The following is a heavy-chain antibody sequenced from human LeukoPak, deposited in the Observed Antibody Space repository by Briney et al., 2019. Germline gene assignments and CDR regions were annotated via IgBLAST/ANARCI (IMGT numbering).Heavy chain of an antibody. CDR1: GFTFSSHW. D-gene: IGHD2-2*01. CDR3: VRGALRDCSYTSCTRGNWFDP. J-gene: IGHJ5*02. Sequence: GGSLRLSCAASGFTFSSHWMHWVRQAPEKGLVGVSHINADGSATYYAASVRGRFTISRDSARNTLYLQMHSLTAEDTGVYYCVRGALRDCSYTSCTRGNWFDPWGQGTPVTVSS. V-gene: IGHV3-74*01. CDR2: INADGSAT.